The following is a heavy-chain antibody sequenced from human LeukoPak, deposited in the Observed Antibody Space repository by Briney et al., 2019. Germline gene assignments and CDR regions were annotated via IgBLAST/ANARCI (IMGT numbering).Heavy chain of an antibody. CDR3: ARYSSSSSFDC. J-gene: IGHJ4*02. V-gene: IGHV4-4*07. D-gene: IGHD6-13*01. CDR1: GASITSYY. CDR2: IYTSGST. Sequence: SETLSLTCSVSGASITSYYWSWIRQPAGKGLEWIGRIYTSGSTDYNPSLKSRVTMSVDTSKNQFSLKLNSVTAADTAVYYCARYSSSSSFDCWGQGTLVTASS.